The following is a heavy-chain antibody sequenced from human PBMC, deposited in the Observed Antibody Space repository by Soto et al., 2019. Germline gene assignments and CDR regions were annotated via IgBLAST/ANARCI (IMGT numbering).Heavy chain of an antibody. CDR3: AKVGIAAGTDL. V-gene: IGHV3-30*18. CDR1: GFTFSSFG. D-gene: IGHD6-13*01. J-gene: IGHJ2*01. Sequence: GGSLRLSCAASGFTFSSFGIHWVRQAPGKGLEWVAVISYDGTKKYYSDSVKGRFTISRDNPKNTLYLQMNSLRPEDTAVYYCAKVGIAAGTDLWGRGTLVTVSS. CDR2: ISYDGTKK.